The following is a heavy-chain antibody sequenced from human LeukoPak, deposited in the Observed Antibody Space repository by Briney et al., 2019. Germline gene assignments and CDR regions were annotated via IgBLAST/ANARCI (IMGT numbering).Heavy chain of an antibody. CDR1: GFTFSSSW. J-gene: IGHJ4*02. Sequence: GGSLRLSCAASGFTFSSSWMYWVRQAPGKGLEWVAVIWYDGSNKYYADSVKGRFTISRDNSKNTLYLEMNSLRAEDTAVYYCARDYYYDSSGYWDYYFDYWGQGTLVSVSS. D-gene: IGHD3-22*01. CDR2: IWYDGSNK. CDR3: ARDYYYDSSGYWDYYFDY. V-gene: IGHV3-33*08.